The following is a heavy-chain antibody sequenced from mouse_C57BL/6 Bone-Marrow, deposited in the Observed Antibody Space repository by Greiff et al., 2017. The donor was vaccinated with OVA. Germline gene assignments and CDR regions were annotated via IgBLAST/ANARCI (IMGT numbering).Heavy chain of an antibody. CDR3: TTFYYGSSLYYFDY. J-gene: IGHJ2*01. Sequence: VQLQQSGAELVRPGASVKLSCTASGFNIKDYYMHWVKQRPEQGLEWIGWIDPENGDTEYASKFQGKATITAEPSSNTAYLQLSSLTSEDTAVYYCTTFYYGSSLYYFDYWGQCTTRTVAS. V-gene: IGHV14-4*01. CDR1: GFNIKDYY. CDR2: IDPENGDT. D-gene: IGHD1-1*01.